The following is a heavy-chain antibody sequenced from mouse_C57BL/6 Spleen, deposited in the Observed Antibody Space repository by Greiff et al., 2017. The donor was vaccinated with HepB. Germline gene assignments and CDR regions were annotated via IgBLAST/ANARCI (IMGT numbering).Heavy chain of an antibody. V-gene: IGHV1-12*01. D-gene: IGHD2-1*01. CDR2: IDPGNGDT. Sequence: QVQLQQSGAELVRPGASVKMSCKASGYTFTSYNMHWVKQTPRQGLEWIGAIDPGNGDTTYNQKFQGKATLTVDKSSSTAYMQLSSLTSEDSAVYFCARGGGNYGRDAMDYWGQGTSVTVSS. CDR3: ARGGGNYGRDAMDY. CDR1: GYTFTSYN. J-gene: IGHJ4*01.